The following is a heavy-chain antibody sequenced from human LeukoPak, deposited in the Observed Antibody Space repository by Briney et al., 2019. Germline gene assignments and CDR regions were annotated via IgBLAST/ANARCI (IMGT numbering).Heavy chain of an antibody. D-gene: IGHD2-8*01. V-gene: IGHV4-34*01. J-gene: IGHJ3*02. CDR1: GGSFSGYY. CDR3: ARGPNILIVYAIFIENAFDI. CDR2: INHSGST. Sequence: SETLSLTCAAYGGSFSGYYWSWIRQPPGKGLEWIGEINHSGSTNYNPSLKSRVTISVDTSKNQFSLKLSSVTAADTAVYYCARGPNILIVYAIFIENAFDIWGQGTMVTVSS.